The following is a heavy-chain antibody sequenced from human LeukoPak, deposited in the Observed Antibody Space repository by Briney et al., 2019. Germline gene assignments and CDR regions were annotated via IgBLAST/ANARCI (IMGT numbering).Heavy chain of an antibody. CDR2: FDPEDGET. D-gene: IGHD1-26*01. V-gene: IGHV1-24*01. CDR3: ATKGRATAEPGYYYYMDV. Sequence: ASVKVSCKVSGYTLTELSMHWVRQAPGKGLEWMGGFDPEDGETIYAQKFQGRVTMTEDTSTDTAYMELSSLRSEDTAVYYCATKGRATAEPGYYYYMDVWGKGTTVTVSS. J-gene: IGHJ6*03. CDR1: GYTLTELS.